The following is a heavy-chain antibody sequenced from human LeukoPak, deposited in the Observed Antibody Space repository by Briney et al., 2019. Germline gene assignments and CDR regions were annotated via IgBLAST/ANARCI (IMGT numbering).Heavy chain of an antibody. CDR2: ISSNGGNT. J-gene: IGHJ4*02. Sequence: GGSLRLSCAASGFTFSNYWMSWVRQAPGKGLEYVSAISSNGGNTYYANSVKGRFTISRDNSKNTLYLQMGSLRAEDTAVYYCARVAARVSLDYWGQGTLVTVSS. V-gene: IGHV3-64*01. CDR1: GFTFSNYW. D-gene: IGHD2-15*01. CDR3: ARVAARVSLDY.